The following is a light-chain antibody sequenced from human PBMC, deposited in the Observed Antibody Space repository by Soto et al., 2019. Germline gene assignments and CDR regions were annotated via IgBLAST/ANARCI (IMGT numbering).Light chain of an antibody. CDR1: QSVSSSY. J-gene: IGKJ2*01. Sequence: EIVLTQSPGTLSLSPGERATLSCRASQSVSSSYLAWYQQKLGQAPRLLIYGASFRATGIPDRFRGSGSGTDFTLTISRLEPEDFAVYYCQQYVSSPYTFGQGTKLEIK. V-gene: IGKV3-20*01. CDR3: QQYVSSPYT. CDR2: GAS.